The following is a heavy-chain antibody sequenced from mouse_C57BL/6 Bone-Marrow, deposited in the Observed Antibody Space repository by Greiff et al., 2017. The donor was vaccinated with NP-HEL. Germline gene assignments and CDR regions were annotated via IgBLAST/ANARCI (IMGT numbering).Heavy chain of an antibody. CDR3: TREGYDGYPCAMDY. Sequence: EVKVVESGEGLVKPGGSLKLSCAASGFTFSSYAMSWVRQTPEKRLEWVAYISSGGDYIYYADPVKGRFTISRDNARNTLYLQMSSLKSEDTAMYYCTREGYDGYPCAMDYWGQGTSVTVSS. CDR1: GFTFSSYA. D-gene: IGHD2-3*01. CDR2: ISSGGDYI. J-gene: IGHJ4*01. V-gene: IGHV5-9-1*02.